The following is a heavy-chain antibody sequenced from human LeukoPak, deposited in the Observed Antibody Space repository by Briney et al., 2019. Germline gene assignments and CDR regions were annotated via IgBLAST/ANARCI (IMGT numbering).Heavy chain of an antibody. V-gene: IGHV4-59*08. CDR2: ISYSGST. D-gene: IGHD3-10*01. Sequence: SETLSLTCTVSGGSISSYYWSWIRQPPGKGLEWIGYISYSGSTYYNPSLKSRVTISVDTSKKQFSLKLSSVTAADTAVYYCARLDNYYGSGSYYHADYWGQGTLVTVSS. CDR3: ARLDNYYGSGSYYHADY. CDR1: GGSISSYY. J-gene: IGHJ4*02.